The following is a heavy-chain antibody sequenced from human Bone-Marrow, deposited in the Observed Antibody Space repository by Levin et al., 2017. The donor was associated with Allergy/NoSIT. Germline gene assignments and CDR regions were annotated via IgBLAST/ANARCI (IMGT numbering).Heavy chain of an antibody. CDR1: GFSFGSFA. J-gene: IGHJ5*01. D-gene: IGHD3-9*01. CDR2: ISGTGGNT. Sequence: GGSLRLSCAASGFSFGSFAMTWVRQAPGKGLEWVLAISGTGGNTYYADSVKGRFTVSRDNSKNTVFVQMNSLRAEDTAVYYCAKIEYYDILTGLSAIDSWGQGTLVTVSS. V-gene: IGHV3-23*01. CDR3: AKIEYYDILTGLSAIDS.